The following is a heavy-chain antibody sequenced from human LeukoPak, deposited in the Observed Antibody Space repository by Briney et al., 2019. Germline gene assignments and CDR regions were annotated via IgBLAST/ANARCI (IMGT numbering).Heavy chain of an antibody. J-gene: IGHJ5*02. CDR1: GFTFSDYY. CDR2: ISSSGSTI. CDR3: ARDPSYGSMWNVWFDP. Sequence: GGSLRLSCAASGFTFSDYYMSWIRQAPGKGLEWVSYISSSGSTIYYADSVKGRFTISRDNAKNSLYLQTNSLRAEDTAVYYCARDPSYGSMWNVWFDPWGQGTLVTVSS. V-gene: IGHV3-11*01. D-gene: IGHD5-18*01.